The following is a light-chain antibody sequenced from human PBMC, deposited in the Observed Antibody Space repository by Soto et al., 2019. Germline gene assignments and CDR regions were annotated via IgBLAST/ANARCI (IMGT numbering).Light chain of an antibody. CDR2: GNS. CDR1: SSNIGAGYD. V-gene: IGLV1-40*01. J-gene: IGLJ1*01. CDR3: QSYDGSVTLSV. Sequence: QSVLTQPPSVSGAPGQRVTISCTGSSSNIGAGYDVHWYQQLPGTAPKLLIYGNSNRPSGVPDRFSGSKSSTSASLAITGLQADDGAEHYCQSYDGSVTLSVFGTGTELTVL.